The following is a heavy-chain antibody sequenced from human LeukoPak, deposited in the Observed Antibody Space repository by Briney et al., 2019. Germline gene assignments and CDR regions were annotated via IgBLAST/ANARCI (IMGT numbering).Heavy chain of an antibody. CDR3: VRDVGAVRGEVYFDY. V-gene: IGHV3-21*06. J-gene: IGHJ4*02. CDR1: GFTFSTFA. Sequence: GGSLRLSCAASGFTFSTFAMHWVRLSPGKGLEWVSSITGSGPYMLYADSVKHRFTISRDNTKNLLYLEMSSLRAEDTAMYFCVRDVGAVRGEVYFDYWGQGTLVTVSS. D-gene: IGHD3-10*01. CDR2: ITGSGPYM.